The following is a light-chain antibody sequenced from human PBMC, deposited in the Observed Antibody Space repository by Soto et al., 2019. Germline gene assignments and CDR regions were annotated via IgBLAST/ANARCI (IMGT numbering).Light chain of an antibody. V-gene: IGKV1-5*03. J-gene: IGKJ4*01. CDR2: EAS. CDR3: QQYNNYPST. Sequence: DIQMTQSPSTLSASVGDRVTFTCRASQSISTWLAWYQQKPGKAPCLLIYEASNLHIGVPARFSGSGSGTEFTLTINSLQPDDFATYCCQQYNNYPSTFGGGTKVEIQ. CDR1: QSISTW.